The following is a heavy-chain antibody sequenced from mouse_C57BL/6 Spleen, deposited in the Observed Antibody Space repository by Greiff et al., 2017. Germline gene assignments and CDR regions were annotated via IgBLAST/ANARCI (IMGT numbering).Heavy chain of an antibody. CDR2: INPSNGGT. V-gene: IGHV1-53*01. Sequence: VQLQESGTELVKPGASLTLSCSASGYTFTSYSMCWVIQRPGQGLVWFGNINPSNGGTNYNGKFKSKATLTVDKSSSTDYMQLSSLTSEDSAVDCGASWYFDVWGTGTTVTVSS. CDR1: GYTFTSYS. J-gene: IGHJ1*03. CDR3: ASWYFDV.